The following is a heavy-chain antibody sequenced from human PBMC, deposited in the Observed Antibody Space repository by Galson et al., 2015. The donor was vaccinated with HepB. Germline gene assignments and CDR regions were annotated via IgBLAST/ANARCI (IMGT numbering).Heavy chain of an antibody. D-gene: IGHD6-19*01. J-gene: IGHJ4*02. Sequence: SLRLSCAASGFTFSSYSMNWVRQAPGKGLEWVSYISSSSSTIYYADSVKGRFTISRDNAKNSLYLQMNSLRDKDTAVYYCARVMGSIAVARDLYYWGQGTLVTVSS. CDR1: GFTFSSYS. CDR3: ARVMGSIAVARDLYY. V-gene: IGHV3-48*02. CDR2: ISSSSSTI.